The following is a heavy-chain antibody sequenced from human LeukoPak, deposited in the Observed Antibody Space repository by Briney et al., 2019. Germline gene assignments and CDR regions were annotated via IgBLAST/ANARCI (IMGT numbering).Heavy chain of an antibody. CDR1: EFTFSRYW. CDR3: ARDDYSSSDY. D-gene: IGHD6-6*01. CDR2: IKQDGSEK. V-gene: IGHV3-7*03. J-gene: IGHJ4*02. Sequence: GGSLRLSCVASEFTFSRYWMSWVRRAPGKGLEWVANIKQDGSEKYYVDSVKGRFTISRDNAKNSLYLQMNSLRAEDTAVYYCARDDYSSSDYWGQGTLVTVSS.